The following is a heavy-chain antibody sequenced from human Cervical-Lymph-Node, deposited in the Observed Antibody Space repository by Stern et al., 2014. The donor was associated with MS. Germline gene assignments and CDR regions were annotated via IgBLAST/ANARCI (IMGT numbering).Heavy chain of an antibody. CDR1: GFTFSNYW. V-gene: IGHV3-7*01. CDR3: ARAVRELGT. Sequence: VQLVESGGGLVQPGESLRLSCAVSGFTFSNYWMTWVRQAPGQGLEWVASIKTGGREKSYAAFVEGRFPIFSDNAKNSLYLQMNSLRAEDTAVYYCARAVRELGTWGQGTLVTVSS. CDR2: IKTGGREK. D-gene: IGHD1-7*01. J-gene: IGHJ5*02.